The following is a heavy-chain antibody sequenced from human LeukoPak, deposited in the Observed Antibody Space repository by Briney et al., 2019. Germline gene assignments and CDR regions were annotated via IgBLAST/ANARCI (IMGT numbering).Heavy chain of an antibody. Sequence: GGSLRLSCAASGFTFSSYSMNWVRQAPGKGLEWVSSISSSSSYIYYADSVKGRFTISRDNAKNSLYLQMNSLRTEDTAVHYCARYSSGWYKDYWGQGTLVTVSS. J-gene: IGHJ4*02. V-gene: IGHV3-21*01. D-gene: IGHD6-19*01. CDR3: ARYSSGWYKDY. CDR1: GFTFSSYS. CDR2: ISSSSSYI.